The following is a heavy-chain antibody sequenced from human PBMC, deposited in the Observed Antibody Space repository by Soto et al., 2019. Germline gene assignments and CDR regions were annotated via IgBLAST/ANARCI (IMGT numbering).Heavy chain of an antibody. CDR1: GISFESRA. D-gene: IGHD3-10*01. V-gene: IGHV3-23*01. Sequence: GGSPRLSCVASGISFESRAMSWVRQAPGEGLEWVSSITDNGGDTKSADSVRGRFTISRDNSKNTLYLQMSSLRAEDSAVYYCARGSTDSYPGSRIFDFWGRGTLVTVSS. J-gene: IGHJ4*02. CDR3: ARGSTDSYPGSRIFDF. CDR2: ITDNGGDT.